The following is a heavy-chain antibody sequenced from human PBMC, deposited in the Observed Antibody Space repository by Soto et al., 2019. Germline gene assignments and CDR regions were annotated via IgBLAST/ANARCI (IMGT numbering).Heavy chain of an antibody. CDR1: GFTFSTYDMSYA. J-gene: IGHJ4*02. V-gene: IGHV3-21*01. CDR3: ARDQLPTY. Sequence: GGSLRLSCALSGFTFSTYDMSYAMSWVRQAPGKGLEWVSTLSDSIYYADSVKGRFTISRDNAKNSLYLQMNSLRAEDTAVYYCARDQLPTYWGQGTLVTVSS. D-gene: IGHD2-2*01. CDR2: LSDSI.